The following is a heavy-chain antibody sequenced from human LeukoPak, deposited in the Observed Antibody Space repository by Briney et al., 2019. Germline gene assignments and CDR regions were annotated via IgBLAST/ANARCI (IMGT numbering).Heavy chain of an antibody. Sequence: PGGTLRLSCEASGFTFSSHSMNWVRQAPGKGLEWVSYITSTSRSTYYADSVKGRYTISRDNAKNSLYLQMNSLGDEGTAVYYCARDWATNNYDSSGYYYYWGQGILVTVPS. CDR2: ITSTSRST. V-gene: IGHV3-48*02. J-gene: IGHJ4*02. CDR3: ARDWATNNYDSSGYYYY. CDR1: GFTFSSHS. D-gene: IGHD3-22*01.